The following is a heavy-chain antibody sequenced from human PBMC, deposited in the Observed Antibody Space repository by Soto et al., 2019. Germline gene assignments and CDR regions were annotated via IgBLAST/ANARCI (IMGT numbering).Heavy chain of an antibody. Sequence: SETRSLTCTVSGGSISSSSYYWGWVRQPPGKGLEWIGRIYYSGSTSHNPSLKSRVNISLDTSKNQFSLKLSSVTAADTAVYYCARHDYDILTGYLTQQTFDYWGQGTLVTVSS. CDR1: GGSISSSSYY. D-gene: IGHD3-9*01. CDR3: ARHDYDILTGYLTQQTFDY. J-gene: IGHJ4*02. CDR2: IYYSGST. V-gene: IGHV4-39*01.